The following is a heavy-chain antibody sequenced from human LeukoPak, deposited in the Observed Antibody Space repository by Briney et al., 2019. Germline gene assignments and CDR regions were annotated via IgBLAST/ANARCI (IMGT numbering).Heavy chain of an antibody. D-gene: IGHD1-26*01. CDR3: ARQGERPGISAY. V-gene: IGHV4-39*01. Sequence: PSETLSLTCIVSGDSISSSSYYWGWVRQPPGKGPEWIGSIFSGSTYYNPSLKSRVTISLNTSKNQLSLNLSSVTAADTTVYYCARQGERPGISAYWGQGTLVTVSS. CDR2: IFSGST. J-gene: IGHJ4*02. CDR1: GDSISSSSYY.